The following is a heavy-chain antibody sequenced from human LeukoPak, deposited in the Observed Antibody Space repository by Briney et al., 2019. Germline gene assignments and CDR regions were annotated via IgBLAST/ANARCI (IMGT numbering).Heavy chain of an antibody. D-gene: IGHD5-12*01. V-gene: IGHV3-48*02. CDR2: ISTISSTI. CDR1: GFTFSSYS. Sequence: GGSLRLSGAASGFTFSSYSMSWVRQAPGKGLEWVSYISTISSTIYYADSVKGRFTTSRDNAKNSLSLQMNSLRDEDTAVYYCARGGSGYGDYSYFFGLDVWGQGTTVTVSS. J-gene: IGHJ6*02. CDR3: ARGGSGYGDYSYFFGLDV.